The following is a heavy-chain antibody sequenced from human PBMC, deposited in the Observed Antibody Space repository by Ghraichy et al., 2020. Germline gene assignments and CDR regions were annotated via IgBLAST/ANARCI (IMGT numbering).Heavy chain of an antibody. J-gene: IGHJ3*01. V-gene: IGHV3-23*01. CDR2: IRGSGSST. CDR1: GFTFSSYA. Sequence: LSLTCAASGFTFSSYAMSWVRQAPGKGLEWVSAIRGSGSSTYYTDSVKGRFTISRDNSKNTPYLQMNSLRAEDTAVYYCAKDRDYSDSSGYYFNAFDFWGQGTMVTVSS. D-gene: IGHD3-22*01. CDR3: AKDRDYSDSSGYYFNAFDF.